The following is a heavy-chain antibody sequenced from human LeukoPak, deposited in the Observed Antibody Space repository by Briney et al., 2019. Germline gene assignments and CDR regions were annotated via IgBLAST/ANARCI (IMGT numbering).Heavy chain of an antibody. Sequence: SETLSLTCTVYGGSTSDYYWNWIRQPPGKGLEWIGYIYYRGTTNYNPSLNSRVTISLDSSKNQFSLRLNSVTAADTAIYYCARGPPRTGRERFFDYWGQGTLVSVSS. CDR3: ARGPPRTGRERFFDY. D-gene: IGHD1-1*01. CDR1: GGSTSDYY. CDR2: IYYRGTT. V-gene: IGHV4-59*01. J-gene: IGHJ4*02.